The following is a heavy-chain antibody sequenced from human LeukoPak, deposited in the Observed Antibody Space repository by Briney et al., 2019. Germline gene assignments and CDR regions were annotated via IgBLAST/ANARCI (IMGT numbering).Heavy chain of an antibody. Sequence: ASVKVSCKASRYTFTGYYIHWVRQAPGQGLEWMGWINPSSGGTNYAQRFQGRVTMTRDTSISTAYMELSRLTSDDTAVFYCARVTGTTGAWGQGTLVTVSS. D-gene: IGHD1-1*01. CDR1: RYTFTGYY. J-gene: IGHJ5*02. V-gene: IGHV1-2*02. CDR2: INPSSGGT. CDR3: ARVTGTTGA.